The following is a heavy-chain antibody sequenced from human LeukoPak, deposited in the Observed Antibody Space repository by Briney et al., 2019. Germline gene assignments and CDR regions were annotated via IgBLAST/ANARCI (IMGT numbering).Heavy chain of an antibody. V-gene: IGHV4-59*12. D-gene: IGHD6-19*01. CDR3: AREIAVAGSAFDI. Sequence: SETLSLTCTVSGGSISSYYWSWIRQPPGKGLEWIGYIYYSGSTNYNPSLKSRVTISVDTSKNQFSLKLSSVTAADTAVYYCAREIAVAGSAFDIWGQGTTVTVSS. CDR2: IYYSGST. J-gene: IGHJ3*02. CDR1: GGSISSYY.